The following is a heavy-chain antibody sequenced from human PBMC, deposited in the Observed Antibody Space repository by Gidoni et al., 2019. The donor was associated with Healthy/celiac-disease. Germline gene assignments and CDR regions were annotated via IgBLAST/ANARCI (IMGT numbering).Heavy chain of an antibody. J-gene: IGHJ6*02. D-gene: IGHD2-2*01. V-gene: IGHV3-30-3*01. CDR3: ARDLEAAIVVVPAAIG. CDR2: ISYDGSNK. CDR1: GFTFSSYA. Sequence: QVQLVESGGGVVQPGRSLSLSCAASGFTFSSYAMHWVRQAPGKGLEWVAVISYDGSNKYYADSGKGRFTISRDNSKNTLYLQMNSLRAEDTAVDYGARDLEAAIVVVPAAIGWGQGTTVTVSS.